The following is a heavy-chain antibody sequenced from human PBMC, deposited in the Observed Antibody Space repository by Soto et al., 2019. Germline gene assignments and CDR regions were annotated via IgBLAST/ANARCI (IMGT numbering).Heavy chain of an antibody. CDR1: GFTFSSYA. J-gene: IGHJ1*01. CDR2: ISYDGRNK. CDR3: AKEGACSGASCGQIFQH. V-gene: IGHV3-30-3*02. D-gene: IGHD2-15*01. Sequence: GGSLRLSCAASGFTFSSYAMHWVRQAPGKGLEWVAVISYDGRNKYYADSVKGRFTISRDNSNNMLYLQVNSLRVEDTAVYYCAKEGACSGASCGQIFQHWGQGTPVTVSS.